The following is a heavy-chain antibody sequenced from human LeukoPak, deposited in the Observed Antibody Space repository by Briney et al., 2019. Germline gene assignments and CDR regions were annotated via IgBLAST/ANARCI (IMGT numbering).Heavy chain of an antibody. Sequence: SETLSLTCTVSGGSISSYYWSWIRQPPGKGLEWIGYIYYSGSTYYNPSLKSRVTISVDTSKNQFSLKLSSVTAADTAVYYCARGWSSGWYHHTPHFDYWGQGTLVTVSS. CDR3: ARGWSSGWYHHTPHFDY. V-gene: IGHV4-59*06. D-gene: IGHD6-19*01. CDR1: GGSISSYY. CDR2: IYYSGST. J-gene: IGHJ4*02.